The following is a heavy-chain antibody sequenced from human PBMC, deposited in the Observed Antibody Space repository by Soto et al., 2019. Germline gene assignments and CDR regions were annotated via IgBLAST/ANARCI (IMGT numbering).Heavy chain of an antibody. D-gene: IGHD6-6*01. CDR2: IYYSGST. CDR1: GGSVSSGSYY. V-gene: IGHV4-61*01. J-gene: IGHJ4*02. Sequence: PSETLSLTCTVSGGSVSSGSYYWSWIRQPPGKGLEWIGYIYYSGSTNYNPSLKSRVTISVDTSKNQFSLKLSSVTAADTAVYYCAGNEYSSSSFDYWGQGTLVTVSS. CDR3: AGNEYSSSSFDY.